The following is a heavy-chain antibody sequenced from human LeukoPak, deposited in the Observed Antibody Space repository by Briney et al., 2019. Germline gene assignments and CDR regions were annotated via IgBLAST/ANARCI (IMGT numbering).Heavy chain of an antibody. Sequence: GGSLRLSCAASEFTFSSYAMHWVRQAPGKGLEWVAVISYDGSNKYYADSVKGRFTISRDNSKNTLYLQMNSLRAGDTAVYYCARSALFGVVIIPSFTSYYGMDVWGQGTTVTVSS. J-gene: IGHJ6*02. D-gene: IGHD3-3*01. CDR1: EFTFSSYA. CDR2: ISYDGSNK. V-gene: IGHV3-30-3*01. CDR3: ARSALFGVVIIPSFTSYYGMDV.